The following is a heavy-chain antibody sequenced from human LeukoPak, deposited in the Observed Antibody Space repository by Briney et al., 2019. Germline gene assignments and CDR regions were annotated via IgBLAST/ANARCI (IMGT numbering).Heavy chain of an antibody. V-gene: IGHV3-53*01. D-gene: IGHD2-21*02. CDR1: GFTVSSNY. J-gene: IGHJ4*02. CDR3: AKRLGDPPAFDY. CDR2: IYSGGNT. Sequence: AGGSLRLSCAASGFTVSSNYLSWVRQAPGKGLEWVSVIYSGGNTYYADSVKGRFTISRDNSKNTLYLQMNSLRAEDTAVYYCAKRLGDPPAFDYWGQGTLVTVSS.